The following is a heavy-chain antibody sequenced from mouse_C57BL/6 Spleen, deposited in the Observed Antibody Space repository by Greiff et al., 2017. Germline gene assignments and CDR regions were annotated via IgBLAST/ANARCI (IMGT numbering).Heavy chain of an antibody. CDR2: LSYDGSN. V-gene: IGHV3-6*01. Sequence: VQLKQSGPGLVRPSQSLYLSCSVTGYSITSGSFWNWIRQFPGNKLECMGYLSYDGSNNYNPSLKNQISITRDTSKNQFFMKLNSVTTEDTATYYCARGCGYYPWDVEGGGTGTTVTVAS. CDR3: ARGCGYYPWDVEG. D-gene: IGHD2-3*01. J-gene: IGHJ1*03. CDR1: GYSITSGSF.